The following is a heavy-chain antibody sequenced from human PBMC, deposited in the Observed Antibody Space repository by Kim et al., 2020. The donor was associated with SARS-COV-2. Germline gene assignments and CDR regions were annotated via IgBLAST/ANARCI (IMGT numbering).Heavy chain of an antibody. CDR3: AKDRRGPAAVTWYFDL. D-gene: IGHD6-13*01. CDR2: ISGSGGNT. J-gene: IGHJ2*01. Sequence: GGSLRLSCAASEFTFSSYSMGWVRQAPGEGLEWVSAISGSGGNTKYADSVKGRFTISRANSRSTLYVQMNSLRAEDTAVNYCAKDRRGPAAVTWYFDLWGRGTLVTVSS. CDR1: EFTFSSYS. V-gene: IGHV3-23*01.